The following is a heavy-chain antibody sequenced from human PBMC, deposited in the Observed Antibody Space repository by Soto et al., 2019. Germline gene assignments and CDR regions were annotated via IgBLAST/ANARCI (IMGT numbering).Heavy chain of an antibody. V-gene: IGHV1-18*04. J-gene: IGHJ4*02. CDR3: ARGGEWEQEFDY. Sequence: QVQLVQSGAEVKKPGASVKVSCKASGYTFTSYGISWVRQAPGQGLEWMGWISAYNGNTNYAQKFQGRVTITADKSTSTAYMELSSLRSEDTAVYYCARGGEWEQEFDYWGQGTLVTVSS. CDR1: GYTFTSYG. CDR2: ISAYNGNT. D-gene: IGHD1-26*01.